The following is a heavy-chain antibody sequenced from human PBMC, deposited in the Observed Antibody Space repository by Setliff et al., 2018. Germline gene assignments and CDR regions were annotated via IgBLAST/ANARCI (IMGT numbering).Heavy chain of an antibody. J-gene: IGHJ5*01. CDR2: IYTSWST. V-gene: IGHV4-61*09. CDR3: ARDRYGVPGDS. D-gene: IGHD3-16*02. Sequence: KPSETLSLTCTVSGDSISSRPFYWGWFRQPAGKELEWIGQIYTSWSTIYNPSLKSRVTILLDTSKNQFSLTLTSVTAADTAVYYCARDRYGVPGDSWGQGLLVTVSS. CDR1: GDSISSRPFY.